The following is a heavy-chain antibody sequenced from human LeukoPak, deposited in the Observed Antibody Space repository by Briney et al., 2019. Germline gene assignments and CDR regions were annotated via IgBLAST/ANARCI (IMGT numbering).Heavy chain of an antibody. CDR1: GFTFSSYW. Sequence: GGSLRLSCAASGFTFSSYWMSWVRQAPGKGLEWVANIKQDGSEKYYVDSVKGRFTISRDNAKNSLYLQMNSLRAEDTAVYYCARESTIFGVVITPGYYYYYMDVWGKGTTVTVSS. D-gene: IGHD3-3*01. J-gene: IGHJ6*03. CDR3: ARESTIFGVVITPGYYYYYMDV. V-gene: IGHV3-7*01. CDR2: IKQDGSEK.